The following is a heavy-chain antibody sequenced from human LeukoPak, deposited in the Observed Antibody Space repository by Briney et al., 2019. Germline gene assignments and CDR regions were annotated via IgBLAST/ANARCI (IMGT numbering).Heavy chain of an antibody. V-gene: IGHV3-30*02. CDR3: AYSSSWYDLNDY. Sequence: PGGSLRLSCAASGFRFSSYGMHWVRQAPGKGLEWVAFIRYDGSNKYYADSVKGRFTISRDNPKNTLYLQMNSLRAEHTAVYYCAYSSSWYDLNDYWGQGTLVTVSS. CDR2: IRYDGSNK. D-gene: IGHD6-13*01. J-gene: IGHJ4*02. CDR1: GFRFSSYG.